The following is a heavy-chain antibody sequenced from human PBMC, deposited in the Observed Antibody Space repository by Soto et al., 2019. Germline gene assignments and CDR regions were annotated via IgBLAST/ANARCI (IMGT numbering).Heavy chain of an antibody. CDR2: ISSGGNNK. V-gene: IGHV3-30-3*01. CDR3: PRDPFRHNAYDS. J-gene: IGHJ4*02. CDR1: GFTFSSYD. Sequence: QVQLVESGGGVVQPGRSLRLSCTASGFTFSSYDMHWVRQAPGKGLEWVATISSGGNNKYYADSVKDRFTSSRDNSKNTVYLQMNSLRGEDTAMYYCPRDPFRHNAYDSWGQGTLVTVSS. D-gene: IGHD1-1*01.